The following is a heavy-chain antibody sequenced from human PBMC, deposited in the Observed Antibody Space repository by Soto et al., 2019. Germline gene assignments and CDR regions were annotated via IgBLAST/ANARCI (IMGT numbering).Heavy chain of an antibody. J-gene: IGHJ4*02. CDR1: GDSVSSNIAA. CDR2: TYYRSKWYT. Sequence: SQTLSLTCAFSGDSVSSNIAAWDWIRQSPSRGLEWLGRTYYRSKWYTNYAVSVRSRITINPDTSENQFTLQLISVTPEDTAIYYCARNVGGTRDSWGQGTLVPVSS. CDR3: ARNVGGTRDS. D-gene: IGHD3-10*02. V-gene: IGHV6-1*01.